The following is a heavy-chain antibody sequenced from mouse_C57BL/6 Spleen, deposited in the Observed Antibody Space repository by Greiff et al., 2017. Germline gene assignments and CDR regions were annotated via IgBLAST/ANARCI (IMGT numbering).Heavy chain of an antibody. D-gene: IGHD3-2*02. CDR3: ARGGWDWYFDV. Sequence: QVQLQQSGAELVKPGASVKISCKASGYAFSSYWMNWVKQRPGKGLEWIGQLYPGDGDTNYNGKFKGKATLTADKSSSTAYMQLSSLTSDDSAVYFCARGGWDWYFDVWGTGTTVTVSS. CDR2: LYPGDGDT. CDR1: GYAFSSYW. V-gene: IGHV1-80*01. J-gene: IGHJ1*03.